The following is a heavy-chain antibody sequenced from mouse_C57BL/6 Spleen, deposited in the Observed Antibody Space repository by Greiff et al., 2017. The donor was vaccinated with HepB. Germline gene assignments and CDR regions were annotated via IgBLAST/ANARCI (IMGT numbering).Heavy chain of an antibody. CDR1: GFTFSSYA. CDR2: ISSGGDYI. J-gene: IGHJ2*01. D-gene: IGHD6-1*01. V-gene: IGHV5-9-1*02. Sequence: EVKVVESGEGLVKPGGSLKLSCAASGFTFSSYAMSWVRQTPEKRLEWVAYISSGGDYIYYADTVKGRFTISRDKARNTLYLQMSSLKSEDTAMYICTRVAILRSDYWGQGTTLTVSS. CDR3: TRVAILRSDY.